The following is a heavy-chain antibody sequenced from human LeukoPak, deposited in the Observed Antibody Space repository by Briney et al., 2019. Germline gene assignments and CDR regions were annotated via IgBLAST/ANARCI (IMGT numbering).Heavy chain of an antibody. Sequence: ASVKVSCKASGGTFSSYAISWVRQAPGQGLEWMGGIIPIFGAANYAQKFQGRVTITADESTSTAYMELSSLRSDDTAVYYCARDLGYLRFLEFAKPSYYYYGMDVWGQGTTVTVSS. J-gene: IGHJ6*02. D-gene: IGHD3-3*01. V-gene: IGHV1-69*13. CDR2: IIPIFGAA. CDR3: ARDLGYLRFLEFAKPSYYYYGMDV. CDR1: GGTFSSYA.